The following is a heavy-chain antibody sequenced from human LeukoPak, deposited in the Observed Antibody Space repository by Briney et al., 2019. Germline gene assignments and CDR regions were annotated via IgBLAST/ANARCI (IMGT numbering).Heavy chain of an antibody. CDR1: GYTFTSYG. Sequence: GASVKVSCKASGYTFTSYGISWVRQAPGQGLEWMGGIIPIFGTANYAQKFQGRVTITADESTSTAYMELSRLRSDDTAVYYCARDPLYDFWSGYPDGDAFDIWGQGTMITVSS. CDR2: IIPIFGTA. D-gene: IGHD3-3*01. V-gene: IGHV1-69*13. J-gene: IGHJ3*02. CDR3: ARDPLYDFWSGYPDGDAFDI.